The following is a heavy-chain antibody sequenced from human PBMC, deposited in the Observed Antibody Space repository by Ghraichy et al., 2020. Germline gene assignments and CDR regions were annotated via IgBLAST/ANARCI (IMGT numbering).Heavy chain of an antibody. V-gene: IGHV4-59*01. CDR2: IYYTGRT. D-gene: IGHD3-10*01. CDR3: ARESSMWFGGSLIGYWFDP. CDR1: GGSISSFY. Sequence: SQTLSLTCSVSGGSISSFYWSWIRQSPGKGLEWLGYIYYTGRTDYNPSLKSRVTISLDTSKNQISLRLMSVTAADTGVYYCARESSMWFGGSLIGYWFDPWGQGTLVTVSS. J-gene: IGHJ5*02.